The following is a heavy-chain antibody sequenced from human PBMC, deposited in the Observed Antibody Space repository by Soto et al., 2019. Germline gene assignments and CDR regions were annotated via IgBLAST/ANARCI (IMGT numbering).Heavy chain of an antibody. Sequence: ASVKVSCKSSGYTFTGYYMHWVRQAPGQGLEWMGWINPNSGGTNYAQKFQGRVTMTRDTSISTAYMELSRLRSDDTAVYYCASSRGYSGYDAFDSWGHGTLVTVSS. J-gene: IGHJ4*01. V-gene: IGHV1-2*02. CDR3: ASSRGYSGYDAFDS. D-gene: IGHD5-12*01. CDR1: GYTFTGYY. CDR2: INPNSGGT.